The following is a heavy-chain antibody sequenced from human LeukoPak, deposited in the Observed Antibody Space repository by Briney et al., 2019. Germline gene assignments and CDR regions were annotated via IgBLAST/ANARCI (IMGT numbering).Heavy chain of an antibody. J-gene: IGHJ4*02. V-gene: IGHV3-30*03. CDR1: GFTFRSYA. Sequence: GRSLRLSCAASGFTFRSYAMHWVRQGPGKGLEWVAVISYDGSNKYYADSVKGRFTISRDNSKNTLYMQMHSLRTEDTAVYYRARDGYGLDTPMVSTVFDCWGQGTLVTVSS. CDR3: ARDGYGLDTPMVSTVFDC. CDR2: ISYDGSNK. D-gene: IGHD5-18*01.